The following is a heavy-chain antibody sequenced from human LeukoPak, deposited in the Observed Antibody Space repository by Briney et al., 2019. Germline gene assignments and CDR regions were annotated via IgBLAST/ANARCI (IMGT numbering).Heavy chain of an antibody. CDR3: ARALSYCSSTGCSLYYYYYYMDA. CDR2: ISSSSTTI. V-gene: IGHV3-48*01. J-gene: IGHJ6*03. CDR1: GFTFSSHN. Sequence: GGSLRLSCAASGFTFSSHNMNWVRQAPGKGLEWVSYISSSSTTIYQADSVKGRFTISRDNAKNSLYLQMNSLRAEDTAVYYCARALSYCSSTGCSLYYYYYYMDAWGKGTTVTVSS. D-gene: IGHD2-2*01.